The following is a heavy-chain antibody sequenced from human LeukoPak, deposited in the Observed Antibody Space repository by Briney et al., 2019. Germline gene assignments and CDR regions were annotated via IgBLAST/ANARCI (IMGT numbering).Heavy chain of an antibody. CDR2: FNTYTGNP. J-gene: IGHJ6*03. V-gene: IGHV7-81*01. CDR1: GYSFTTYG. CDR3: LLWFGETPDYYYTDV. Sequence: ASVKVSCKASGYSFTTYGMNWVPQAPGQGLEWMGWFNTYTGNPTYAQGFTGRFVFSMDTSASIAYMQISSLKAEDMAMYYLLLWFGETPDYYYTDVWGKGTTVTVSS. D-gene: IGHD3-10*01.